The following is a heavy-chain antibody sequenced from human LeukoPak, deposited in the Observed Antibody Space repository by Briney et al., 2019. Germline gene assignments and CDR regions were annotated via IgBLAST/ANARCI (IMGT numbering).Heavy chain of an antibody. Sequence: GGSLRLSCPASGFTFSSYAMSWVRQAPGKGLEWVSAISGSGGSTYYADSVKGRFTISRDNSKNTLYLQMNSLRAEDTAVYYCAKFVGRPYYYGMDVWGQGTTVTVSS. V-gene: IGHV3-23*01. CDR2: ISGSGGST. D-gene: IGHD2-15*01. CDR3: AKFVGRPYYYGMDV. J-gene: IGHJ6*02. CDR1: GFTFSSYA.